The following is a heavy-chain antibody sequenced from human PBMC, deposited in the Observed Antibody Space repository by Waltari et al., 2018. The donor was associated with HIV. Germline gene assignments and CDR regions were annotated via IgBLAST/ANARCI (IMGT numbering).Heavy chain of an antibody. CDR1: GGSISSRDYY. D-gene: IGHD6-19*01. CDR3: ARQWLALYF. V-gene: IGHV4-39*07. J-gene: IGHJ4*01. Sequence: QLQVQESGPGLVKPSGTLSLTCTVSGGSISSRDYYWGWIRQPPGKGLEWIGIIFYSGNTYSNPALKSRVTISVDTSKSQFSLNLSSVTAADTAVYYCARQWLALYF. CDR2: IFYSGNT.